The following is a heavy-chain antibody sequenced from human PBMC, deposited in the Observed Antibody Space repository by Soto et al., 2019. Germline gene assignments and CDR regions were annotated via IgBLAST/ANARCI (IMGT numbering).Heavy chain of an antibody. D-gene: IGHD2-2*01. CDR1: GYSFTSYW. CDR2: IYPGDSDT. J-gene: IGHJ4*02. V-gene: IGHV5-51*01. CDR3: ARGGKIYCSSTSCYFDY. Sequence: GESLKISCKGSGYSFTSYWIGWVCQMPGKGLEWMGIIYPGDSDTRYSPSFQGQVTISADKTISTAYLQWSSLKASDTAMYYCARGGKIYCSSTSCYFDYWGQGTLVTVSS.